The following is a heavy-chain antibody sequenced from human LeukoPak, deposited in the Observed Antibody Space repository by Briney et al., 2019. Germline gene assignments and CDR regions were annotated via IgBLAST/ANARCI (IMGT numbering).Heavy chain of an antibody. V-gene: IGHV3-21*01. J-gene: IGHJ6*03. CDR1: GFTFSSYT. Sequence: GGSLRLSCAASGFTFSSYTMNWVRQAPGKGLEWVSSISSSSSYMYYVDSVKGRFTISRDNAKKSLYLQMNSLRAEDTALYYCARDGDTVLTRGYYYYMDVWGKGTTVTVSS. D-gene: IGHD4-23*01. CDR3: ARDGDTVLTRGYYYYMDV. CDR2: ISSSSSYM.